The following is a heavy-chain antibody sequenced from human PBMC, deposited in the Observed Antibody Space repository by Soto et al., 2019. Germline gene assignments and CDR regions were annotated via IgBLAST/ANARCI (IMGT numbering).Heavy chain of an antibody. V-gene: IGHV4-31*03. CDR2: IYYSGST. Sequence: PSETLSLTCSVSGASIRSGGNYWTWIRQHPEKGLEWIGYIYYSGSTYYNPSLKSRVTISADTSKNRVSLNLTSVTAADTAVYYCARSGDNLWGLWIDPWGQGTLVTRLL. D-gene: IGHD3-10*01. J-gene: IGHJ5*02. CDR3: ARSGDNLWGLWIDP. CDR1: GASIRSGGNY.